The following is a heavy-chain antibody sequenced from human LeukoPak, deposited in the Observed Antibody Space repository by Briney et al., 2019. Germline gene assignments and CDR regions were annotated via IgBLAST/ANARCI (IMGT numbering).Heavy chain of an antibody. CDR2: ISYTGST. J-gene: IGHJ5*02. CDR1: GGSISSSSYF. CDR3: ARGVVPAALWQNWFDP. Sequence: SETLSLTCTVSGGSISSSSYFWGWIRQPPGKGLEWIGSISYTGSTYSNPSLKSRVTMSVDTSKNQFSLRLSSVTAADTAVFFCARGVVPAALWQNWFDPWGQGSLVIVSS. V-gene: IGHV4-39*07. D-gene: IGHD2-2*01.